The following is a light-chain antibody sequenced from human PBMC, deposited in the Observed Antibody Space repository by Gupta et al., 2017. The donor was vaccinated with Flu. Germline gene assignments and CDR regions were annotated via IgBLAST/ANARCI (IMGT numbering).Light chain of an antibody. CDR3: NSYVSDNIFANYI. CDR1: SSDIGGYNY. V-gene: IGLV2-14*03. J-gene: IGLJ1*01. CDR2: GVR. Sequence: ISCTGSSSDIGGYNYVSWYRQHPGKAPQLIIYGVRYRPSGISHRFSASKSGNTASLTISGLQAEDEADYYCNSYVSDNIFANYIFGTGTKVTVL.